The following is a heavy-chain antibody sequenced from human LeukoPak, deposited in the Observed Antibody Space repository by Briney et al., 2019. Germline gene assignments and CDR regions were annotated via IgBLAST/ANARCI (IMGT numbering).Heavy chain of an antibody. D-gene: IGHD1-1*01. CDR3: IREVQVRASASLGL. CDR1: GFTISGFW. V-gene: IGHV3-74*01. Sequence: GGSLRLSCAAPGFTISGFWTHWVRQFPGEGRVWVARMNSGGTTINYADSVKGRFTISRDNVRNTLPLQMNNLSLEDTAVYFCIREVQVRASASLGLWGRGTLVTVS. CDR2: MNSGGTTI. J-gene: IGHJ4*02.